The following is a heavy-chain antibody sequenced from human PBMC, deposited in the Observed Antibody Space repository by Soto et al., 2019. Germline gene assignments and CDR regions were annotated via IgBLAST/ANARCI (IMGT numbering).Heavy chain of an antibody. CDR3: ARGGGVGVAGSAAFDM. D-gene: IGHD3-3*01. CDR2: INPATGAA. J-gene: IGHJ3*02. V-gene: IGHV1-2*02. Sequence: QLHLVQSGAVVKKPGASVTVSCSASGYPVTAYYMHWVRQAPGRGLEWMGGINPATGAAKYTQTSRGGVTMTRDRSTSTVFMDLAGLPSGATAVFSCARGGGVGVAGSAAFDMWGQGTLVTVSS. CDR1: GYPVTAYY.